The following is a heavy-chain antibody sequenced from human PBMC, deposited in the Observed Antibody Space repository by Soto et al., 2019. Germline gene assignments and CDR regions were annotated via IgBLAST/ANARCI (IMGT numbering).Heavy chain of an antibody. J-gene: IGHJ6*02. D-gene: IGHD1-20*01. Sequence: ASVNVSSKASGGTFASSAISWVRQATGQGLEWMGVIIPVFPTANYAQKFQDRVTITAEHSTSTAYMELSSLRSEDTAIYYCARDITGTPHVGGMDVWGQGTTVTVSS. CDR2: IIPVFPTA. V-gene: IGHV1-69*13. CDR3: ARDITGTPHVGGMDV. CDR1: GGTFASSA.